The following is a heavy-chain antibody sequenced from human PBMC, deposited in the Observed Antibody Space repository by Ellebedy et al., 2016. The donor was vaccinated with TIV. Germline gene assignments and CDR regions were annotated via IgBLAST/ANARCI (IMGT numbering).Heavy chain of an antibody. CDR1: GFSVSSNY. D-gene: IGHD2-2*02. CDR2: LYPDGRP. V-gene: IGHV3-53*01. CDR3: AGASLYNRGDH. Sequence: GGSLRLSXAASGFSVSSNYVNWVRQAPGKGLEWVSILYPDGRPFYAGSVKGRFTISRDNSKNTLSLQMDSLRVEDTAGYFCAGASLYNRGDHWGQGALVTVSA. J-gene: IGHJ4*02.